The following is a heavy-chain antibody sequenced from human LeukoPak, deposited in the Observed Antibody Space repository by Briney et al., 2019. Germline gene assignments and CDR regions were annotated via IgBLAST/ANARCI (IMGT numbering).Heavy chain of an antibody. V-gene: IGHV3-23*01. CDR2: IGGSGTYA. CDR1: GFNFPSYA. J-gene: IGHJ3*01. D-gene: IGHD4-17*01. Sequence: GGSLKLSCVASGFNFPSYAMTWVRLAPGKGLEWVASIGGSGTYASYADSVRGRFTVSRDNSKDTLYLQMDSLRAEDTAFYYCGRDPNGDYVGAFEFWGRGTLVSVSS. CDR3: GRDPNGDYVGAFEF.